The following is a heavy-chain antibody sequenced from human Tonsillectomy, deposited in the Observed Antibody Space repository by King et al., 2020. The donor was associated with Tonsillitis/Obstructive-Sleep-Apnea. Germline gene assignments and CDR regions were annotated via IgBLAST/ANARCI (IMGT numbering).Heavy chain of an antibody. J-gene: IGHJ4*02. CDR3: AREGCSSTSCYDY. Sequence: VQLVESGGGLVQPGGSLRLSCAASGFTFSSYEMNWVRQAPGKGLEWVSYISSSGSTIYYPDSVKGRFTISRDNAKNSLYLQMNSLRAEDTAVDYCAREGCSSTSCYDYWGQGTLVTVSS. V-gene: IGHV3-48*03. CDR2: ISSSGSTI. D-gene: IGHD2-2*01. CDR1: GFTFSSYE.